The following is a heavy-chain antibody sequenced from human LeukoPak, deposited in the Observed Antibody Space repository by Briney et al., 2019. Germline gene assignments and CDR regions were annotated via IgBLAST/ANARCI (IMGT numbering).Heavy chain of an antibody. Sequence: GGSLRLSCAASGFTFSSYAMHWVRQAPGKGLEWVAVISYGGSNKYYADSVKGRFTISRDNSKNTLYLQMNSLRAEDTAVYYCARVALRGIAAAPADYWGQGTLVTVSS. CDR2: ISYGGSNK. CDR3: ARVALRGIAAAPADY. J-gene: IGHJ4*02. D-gene: IGHD6-13*01. V-gene: IGHV3-30-3*01. CDR1: GFTFSSYA.